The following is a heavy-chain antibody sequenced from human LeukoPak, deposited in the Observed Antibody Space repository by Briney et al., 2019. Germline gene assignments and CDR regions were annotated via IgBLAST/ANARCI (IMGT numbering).Heavy chain of an antibody. D-gene: IGHD1-7*01. CDR2: IYYSGST. V-gene: IGHV4-39*07. CDR1: GGSISSSSYY. J-gene: IGHJ3*02. CDR3: ARDRELNDAFDI. Sequence: SETLSLTCTVSGGSISSSSYYWGWIRQPPGKGLEWIGSIYYSGSTYYNPSLKSRVTISVDTSKNQFSLKLSSVTAADTAVYYCARDRELNDAFDICGQGTMVTVSS.